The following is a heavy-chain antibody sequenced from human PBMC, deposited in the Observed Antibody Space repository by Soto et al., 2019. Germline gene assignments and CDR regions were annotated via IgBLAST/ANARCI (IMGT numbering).Heavy chain of an antibody. J-gene: IGHJ4*02. CDR3: AKDRYGTGSDGYFDY. CDR2: ISGSGGST. Sequence: GGSLRLSCAASGFTCSSCAMSWVRQAPGKGLEWVSAISGSGGSTYYADSVKGRFTISRDNSKNTLYLQMDSLRAEDTAVYYCAKDRYGTGSDGYFDYLGQGNLVTGS. D-gene: IGHD4-17*01. V-gene: IGHV3-23*01. CDR1: GFTCSSCA.